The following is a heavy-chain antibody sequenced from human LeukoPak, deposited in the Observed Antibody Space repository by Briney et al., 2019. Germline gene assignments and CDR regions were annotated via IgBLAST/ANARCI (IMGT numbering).Heavy chain of an antibody. CDR2: IYHSGST. V-gene: IGHV4-38-2*02. CDR1: RYDINSVYY. J-gene: IGHJ4*02. CDR3: ARAGGYYGSGSFLDY. D-gene: IGHD3-10*01. Sequence: PSGTLSLTCTVSRYDINSVYYWGWIRQPPGKGLEWIGSIYHSGSTYYNASLKSRVTISMDTSRNKFSLNLNSVTAADTAVYYCARAGGYYGSGSFLDYWGQGLLVTVFS.